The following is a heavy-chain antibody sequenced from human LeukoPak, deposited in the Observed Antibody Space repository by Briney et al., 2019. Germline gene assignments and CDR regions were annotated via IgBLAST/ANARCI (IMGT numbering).Heavy chain of an antibody. CDR3: AKDRERGYSYVGY. D-gene: IGHD5-18*01. CDR2: IRYDGSNK. V-gene: IGHV3-30*02. CDR1: GFTFSSYG. J-gene: IGHJ4*02. Sequence: PGGSLRLSCAASGFTFSSYGMHWVRQAPGKGLEWVAFIRYDGSNKYYADSVKGRFTISRDNSKNTLYLQMNSLRAEDTAVYHCAKDRERGYSYVGYWGQGTLVTVSS.